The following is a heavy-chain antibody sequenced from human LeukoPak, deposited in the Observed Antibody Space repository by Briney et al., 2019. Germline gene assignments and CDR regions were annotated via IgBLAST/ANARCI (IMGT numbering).Heavy chain of an antibody. CDR3: AKGRALLWFGESKYYFDY. CDR1: GFTVSSNY. J-gene: IGHJ4*02. V-gene: IGHV3-53*01. D-gene: IGHD3-10*01. Sequence: GGSLRLSCAASGFTVSSNYMSWVRQAPGKGLEWVSVIYSGGSTYYADSVKGRFTISRDNSKNTLYLQMNSLRAEDTAVYYCAKGRALLWFGESKYYFDYWGQGTLVTVSS. CDR2: IYSGGST.